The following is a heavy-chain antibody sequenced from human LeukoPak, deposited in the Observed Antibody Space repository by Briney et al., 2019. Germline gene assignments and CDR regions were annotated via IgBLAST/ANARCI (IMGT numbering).Heavy chain of an antibody. J-gene: IGHJ6*02. CDR2: ISSSSSYT. CDR3: ARDTFLAVAGISRYYYYGMDV. Sequence: GGSLRLSCAASGFTFSDYYMSWIRQAPGKGLEWVSYISSSSSYTNYADSVKGRFTISRDNSKNTLYLQMNSLRAEDTAVYYCARDTFLAVAGISRYYYYGMDVWGQGTTVTVSS. CDR1: GFTFSDYY. V-gene: IGHV3-11*06. D-gene: IGHD6-19*01.